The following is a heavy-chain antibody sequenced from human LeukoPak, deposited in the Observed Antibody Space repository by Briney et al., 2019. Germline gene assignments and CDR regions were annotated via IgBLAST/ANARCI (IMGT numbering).Heavy chain of an antibody. CDR2: ISGSGGST. CDR1: GFTFSSYA. J-gene: IGHJ4*02. V-gene: IGHV3-23*01. D-gene: IGHD5-12*01. CDR3: AKDYSGYDYRLTFDY. Sequence: TGGSLRLSCAASGFTFSSYAMSWVRQAPGKGLEWVSAISGSGGSTYYADSVKGRFTISRDNSKNTLYLQMNSLRAEDTAVYYCAKDYSGYDYRLTFDYWGQGTLVTVSS.